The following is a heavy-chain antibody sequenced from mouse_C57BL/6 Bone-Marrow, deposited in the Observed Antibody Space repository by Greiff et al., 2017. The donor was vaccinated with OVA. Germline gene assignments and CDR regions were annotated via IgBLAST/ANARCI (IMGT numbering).Heavy chain of an antibody. J-gene: IGHJ1*03. V-gene: IGHV1-69*01. Sequence: QVQLKQPGAELVMPGASVKLSCKASGYTFTSYWMHWVKQRPGQGLEWIGEIDPSDSYTNYNQKFKGKSTLTVDKSSSTAYMQLSSLTSEDSAVYYCARKGGYFDVWGTGTTVTVSS. CDR1: GYTFTSYW. CDR3: ARKGGYFDV. CDR2: IDPSDSYT.